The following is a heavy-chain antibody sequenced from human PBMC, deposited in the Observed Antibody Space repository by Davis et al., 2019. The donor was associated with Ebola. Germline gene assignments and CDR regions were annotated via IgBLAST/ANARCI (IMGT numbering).Heavy chain of an antibody. Sequence: GESLKISCAASGFTFSSYAMHWVRQAPGKGLEWVAVISYDGSNKYYADSVKGRFTISRDNSKNTLYLQMNSLRAEDTAVYYCARGLRIVVVITTSPANFDYWGQGTLVTVSP. D-gene: IGHD3-22*01. CDR2: ISYDGSNK. V-gene: IGHV3-30-3*01. CDR3: ARGLRIVVVITTSPANFDY. J-gene: IGHJ4*02. CDR1: GFTFSSYA.